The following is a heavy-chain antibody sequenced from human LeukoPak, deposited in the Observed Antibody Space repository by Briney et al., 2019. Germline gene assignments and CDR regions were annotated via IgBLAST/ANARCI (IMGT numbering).Heavy chain of an antibody. D-gene: IGHD6-13*01. Sequence: AAVKVSCKASGYTFSLYDINWVRQAPGQGLEWMGCISPYNGDTNYAPRLQGRVTMTTDTSTTTAYMELRSPRSADTAVYYCARGGSSWSPDYWGQGTLVIVSS. J-gene: IGHJ4*02. CDR3: ARGGSSWSPDY. CDR2: ISPYNGDT. V-gene: IGHV1-18*01. CDR1: GYTFSLYD.